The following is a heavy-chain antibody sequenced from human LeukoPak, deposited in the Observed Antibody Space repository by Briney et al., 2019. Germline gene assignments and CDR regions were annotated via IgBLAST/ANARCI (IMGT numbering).Heavy chain of an antibody. Sequence: GGSLRLSCAASGFTFSSYAMSWVRQAPGKGLEWVSAISGSGGSTYYADSVKGRFTISRDNSKNTLYLQMNSLRAEDTAVYYCAKDFIGAMVRGVTDYWGQGTLVTVSS. J-gene: IGHJ4*02. CDR1: GFTFSSYA. CDR3: AKDFIGAMVRGVTDY. CDR2: ISGSGGST. V-gene: IGHV3-23*01. D-gene: IGHD3-10*01.